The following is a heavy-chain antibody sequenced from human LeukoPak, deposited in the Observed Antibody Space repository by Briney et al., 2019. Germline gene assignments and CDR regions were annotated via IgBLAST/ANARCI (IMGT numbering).Heavy chain of an antibody. CDR3: AKEGTGGAYYEWVDY. Sequence: PGGSLRLSRAASGFVFDDYTMHWVRQVPGKGLEWVALISWDGVNTYYADSVKGRFTISRDNSKNSLFLQMNSLRAEDSALYYCAKEGTGGAYYEWVDYWGQGNLVTVSS. D-gene: IGHD1-26*01. J-gene: IGHJ4*02. CDR2: ISWDGVNT. CDR1: GFVFDDYT. V-gene: IGHV3-43*01.